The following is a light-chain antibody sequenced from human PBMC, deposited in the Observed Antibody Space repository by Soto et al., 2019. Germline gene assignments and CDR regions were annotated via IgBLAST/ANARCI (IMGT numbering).Light chain of an antibody. J-gene: IGKJ4*01. CDR2: STS. Sequence: DIQMTQSPSSLSASVGDRVTITCRASQTISSYVNWYQQKPGKAPRLLIYSTSTLQRGVPSRFSGSGSGTDFTLIISSLQPEDFATYYCQQGASFPRTFGGGTKVEIK. CDR3: QQGASFPRT. CDR1: QTISSY. V-gene: IGKV1-39*01.